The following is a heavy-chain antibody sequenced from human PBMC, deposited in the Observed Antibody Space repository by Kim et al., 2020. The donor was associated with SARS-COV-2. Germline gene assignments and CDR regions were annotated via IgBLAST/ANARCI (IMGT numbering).Heavy chain of an antibody. CDR2: ISGSGGST. D-gene: IGHD3-22*01. CDR3: VISGVYYDSYY. V-gene: IGHV3-23*01. J-gene: IGHJ4*02. Sequence: GGSLRLSCAASGFTFRSYAMSWVRQAPGKGLEGVSTISGSGGSTSYADSVKGRFTISRDNSKNTLYLQMNSLRAEDTAVYYCVISGVYYDSYYWGQGTLVTVSS. CDR1: GFTFRSYA.